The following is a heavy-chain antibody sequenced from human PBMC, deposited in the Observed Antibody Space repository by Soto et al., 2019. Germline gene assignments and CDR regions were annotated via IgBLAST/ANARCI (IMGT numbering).Heavy chain of an antibody. Sequence: SETLSLTCTVSGDSVTSNSYYWSWIRHHPGKGLEWIGYIYYRGITQYNPSLKSRVSVSVDTSKNQFSLRLSSVTAADTAVYYCARALGSSPLSFWGQGTQVT. D-gene: IGHD3-10*01. V-gene: IGHV4-31*03. CDR2: IYYRGIT. J-gene: IGHJ4*02. CDR3: ARALGSSPLSF. CDR1: GDSVTSNSYY.